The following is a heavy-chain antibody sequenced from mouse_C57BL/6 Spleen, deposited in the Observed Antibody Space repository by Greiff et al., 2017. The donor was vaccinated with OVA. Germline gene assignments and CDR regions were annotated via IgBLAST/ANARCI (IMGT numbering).Heavy chain of an antibody. V-gene: IGHV1-4*01. J-gene: IGHJ4*01. CDR2: INPSSGYT. CDR3: ARGGYYAMDY. CDR1: GYTFTSYT. Sequence: VQLQPSGAELARPGASVQMSCKASGYTFTSYTLPWVKQRPGQGLEWIGYINPSSGYTKYNQKFKDKATLTADKSSSTAYMQLSSLTSEDSAVYYCARGGYYAMDYWGQGTSVTVSS.